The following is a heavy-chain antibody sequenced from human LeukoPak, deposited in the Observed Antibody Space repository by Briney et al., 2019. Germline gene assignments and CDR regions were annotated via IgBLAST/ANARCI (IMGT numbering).Heavy chain of an antibody. D-gene: IGHD6-13*01. V-gene: IGHV1-18*01. Sequence: ASVKVSCKASGYTFTSYGISWVRQAPGQGLEWMGWISAYNGNTNYAQKFQGRVTMTRDTSTSTVYMELSSLRSEDTAVYYCARSGIAAAHWFDPWGQGTLVTVSS. CDR1: GYTFTSYG. J-gene: IGHJ5*02. CDR3: ARSGIAAAHWFDP. CDR2: ISAYNGNT.